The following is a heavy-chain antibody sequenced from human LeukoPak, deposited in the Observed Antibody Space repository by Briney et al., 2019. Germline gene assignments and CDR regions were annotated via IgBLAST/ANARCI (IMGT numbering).Heavy chain of an antibody. Sequence: GASVKVSCKASGYTFTGYFIHWVRQAPGRGLEWMGRINPNSGGAEYEQNFQGRVTMTRDTSINTAYVTLSGLTFDDTAMYYCARDLSSTANWEFDYWGQGTVVTVSS. CDR3: ARDLSSTANWEFDY. J-gene: IGHJ4*02. CDR1: GYTFTGYF. D-gene: IGHD7-27*01. CDR2: INPNSGGA. V-gene: IGHV1-2*06.